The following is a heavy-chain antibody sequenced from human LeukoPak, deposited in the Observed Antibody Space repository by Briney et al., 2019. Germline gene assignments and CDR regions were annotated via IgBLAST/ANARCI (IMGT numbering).Heavy chain of an antibody. CDR3: ARDVGGTYCSGGSCYSRLFDY. J-gene: IGHJ4*02. V-gene: IGHV1-69*04. D-gene: IGHD2-15*01. CDR1: RGTFSSYS. Sequence: GASVKVSCKASRGTFSSYSTSWVRQAPGQGLEWMGRIIPILGIANYAQKFQGRVTLTADKSTSTAYMALSSLRSEDTAVYYCARDVGGTYCSGGSCYSRLFDYWGQGTLVTVSS. CDR2: IIPILGIA.